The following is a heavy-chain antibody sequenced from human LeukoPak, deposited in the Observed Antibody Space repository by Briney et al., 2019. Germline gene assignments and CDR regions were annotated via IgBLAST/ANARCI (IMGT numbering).Heavy chain of an antibody. CDR3: ARQPAWNYYGSGSFDFDY. V-gene: IGHV4-34*01. CDR2: INHSGST. J-gene: IGHJ4*02. Sequence: SETLSLTCAVYGGSFSGYYWSWIRQPPGKGLEWIGEINHSGSTNYNPSLKSRVTISVDTSTNQFSLKLSSVTAADTAVYYCARQPAWNYYGSGSFDFDYWGQGTLVTVSS. CDR1: GGSFSGYY. D-gene: IGHD3-10*01.